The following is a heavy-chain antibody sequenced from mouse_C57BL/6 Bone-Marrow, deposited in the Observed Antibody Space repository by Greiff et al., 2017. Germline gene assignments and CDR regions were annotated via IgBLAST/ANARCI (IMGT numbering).Heavy chain of an antibody. V-gene: IGHV1-15*01. J-gene: IGHJ2*01. Sequence: QVQLQQSGAELVRPGASVTLSCKASGYTFTDYEMHWVKQTPVHGLEWIGAIDPETGGTAYNQKFKGKAILTADKSSSTAYMELRSLTSEDSAVYYCTRWTNWERRDGGQGTTLTVSS. D-gene: IGHD4-1*02. CDR2: IDPETGGT. CDR1: GYTFTDYE. CDR3: TRWTNWERRD.